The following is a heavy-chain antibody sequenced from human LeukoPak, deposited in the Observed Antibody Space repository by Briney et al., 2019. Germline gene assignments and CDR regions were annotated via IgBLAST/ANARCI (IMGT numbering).Heavy chain of an antibody. Sequence: SVKVSCKASGGTFSSYAISWVRQAPGQGLEWMGGIIPIFGTANYAQKFQGRVTITADESTSTAYMELSSLRSEDTAVYYCARLGPHYGGNPDNWFDPWGQGTLDTVSS. CDR3: ARLGPHYGGNPDNWFDP. V-gene: IGHV1-69*13. J-gene: IGHJ5*02. CDR2: IIPIFGTA. D-gene: IGHD4-23*01. CDR1: GGTFSSYA.